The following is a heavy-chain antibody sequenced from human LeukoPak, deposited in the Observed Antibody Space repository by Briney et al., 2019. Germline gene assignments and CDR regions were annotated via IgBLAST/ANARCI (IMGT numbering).Heavy chain of an antibody. D-gene: IGHD5-12*01. CDR3: ARHMVGAWLRSGFDY. V-gene: IGHV4-38-2*01. Sequence: SETLSLTCAVSGYSISSGYYWGWVRQPPGKGLEWIGSIYHSGSTYYNPSLKSRVTISVDTSKNQFSLRLSSVTAADTAVYYCARHMVGAWLRSGFDYWGQGTLVTVSS. CDR2: IYHSGST. CDR1: GYSISSGYY. J-gene: IGHJ4*02.